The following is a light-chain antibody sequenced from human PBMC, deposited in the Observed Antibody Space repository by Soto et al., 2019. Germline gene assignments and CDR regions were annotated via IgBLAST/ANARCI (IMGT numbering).Light chain of an antibody. CDR3: QQYHDWPPLT. Sequence: EIVMTQSPATLSESPGERVTLSCRASQSISSNLAWYQQKPGQPPRLLIYDATSRATGIPSRFSGSGSGTDFTLTITRLQSEDFAVYFCQQYHDWPPLTFGGGTKVEIK. CDR1: QSISSN. CDR2: DAT. V-gene: IGKV3D-15*01. J-gene: IGKJ4*01.